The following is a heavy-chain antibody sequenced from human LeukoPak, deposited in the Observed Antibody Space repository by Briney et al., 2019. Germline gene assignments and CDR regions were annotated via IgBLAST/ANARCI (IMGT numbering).Heavy chain of an antibody. CDR3: AKEGYSYYYFDY. D-gene: IGHD5-18*01. Sequence: PGGSPRLSCAASGFTFSSYAMSWVRQAPRKGLEWVSAISGSGGSTYYADSVKGRFTISRDNSKNTLYLQMNSLRAEDTAVYYCAKEGYSYYYFDYWGQGTLVTVSS. V-gene: IGHV3-23*01. CDR2: ISGSGGST. CDR1: GFTFSSYA. J-gene: IGHJ4*02.